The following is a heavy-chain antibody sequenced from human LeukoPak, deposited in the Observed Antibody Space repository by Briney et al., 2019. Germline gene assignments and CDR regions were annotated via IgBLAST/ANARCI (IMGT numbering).Heavy chain of an antibody. CDR2: ISGSGGST. V-gene: IGHV3-23*01. Sequence: PGGSLRLSCAASGFTFSSYAMSWVRQAPGKGLEWVSAISGSGGSTYYADSVKGRFTISRDNSKNTVYLQMNSLRAEDTAVYYCANVGSSSPLPPYFDYWGQGTLVTVSS. CDR1: GFTFSSYA. CDR3: ANVGSSSPLPPYFDY. J-gene: IGHJ4*02. D-gene: IGHD2-15*01.